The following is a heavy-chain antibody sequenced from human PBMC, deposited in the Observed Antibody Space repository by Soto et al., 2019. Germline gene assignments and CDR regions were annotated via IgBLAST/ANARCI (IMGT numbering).Heavy chain of an antibody. CDR2: IIPIFGTA. J-gene: IGHJ6*02. V-gene: IGHV1-69*01. CDR1: GGTFSSYA. Sequence: QVQLVQSGAEVKKPGSSVKVSCKASGGTFSSYAISWVRQAPGQGLEWMGGIIPIFGTANYAQKFQGRVTITADESTSTAYMELSSLRSEDTAVYYWAIYYYDSSGYYFTTHEAGGMDVWGQGTTVTVSS. CDR3: AIYYYDSSGYYFTTHEAGGMDV. D-gene: IGHD3-22*01.